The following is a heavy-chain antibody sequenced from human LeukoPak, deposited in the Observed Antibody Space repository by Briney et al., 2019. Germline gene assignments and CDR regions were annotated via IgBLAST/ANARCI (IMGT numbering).Heavy chain of an antibody. CDR1: GFSFSSYS. D-gene: IGHD3-3*01. J-gene: IGHJ4*02. CDR3: AREEVERWGDH. Sequence: PGGSLRLSCAASGFSFSSYSMNWVRQAPGKGLEWVSSISSSSSYIDYADSVKGRFTISRDNAKNSLYLQMNSLRAEDTAVYYCAREEVERWGDHWGQGTLVTVSS. CDR2: ISSSSSYI. V-gene: IGHV3-21*01.